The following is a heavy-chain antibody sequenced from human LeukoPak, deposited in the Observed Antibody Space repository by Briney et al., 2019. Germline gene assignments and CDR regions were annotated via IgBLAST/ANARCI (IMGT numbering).Heavy chain of an antibody. CDR3: ARVPPGDSYGNH. Sequence: PGGPLRLSCAASGFTFSSYWMHWVRQAPGKGLVWVSRIDSDGSTTKYADSVKGRFTISRDNAKNTLYLQMNSLRAEDTAVYYCARVPPGDSYGNHWGQGTLVTVSS. CDR2: IDSDGSTT. CDR1: GFTFSSYW. J-gene: IGHJ5*02. D-gene: IGHD5-18*01. V-gene: IGHV3-74*01.